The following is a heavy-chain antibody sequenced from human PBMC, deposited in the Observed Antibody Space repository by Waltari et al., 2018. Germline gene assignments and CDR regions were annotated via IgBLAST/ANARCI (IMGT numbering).Heavy chain of an antibody. Sequence: QVQLVQSGAEVKNPGSTLKVSCKTSGGAFSTYAISWVRQAPGQGLEWMGIIPISGTADYSQKVKGRSTITADEATSTAYMELSGLKSDDTAVYYCATFGGNSNWFDPWGQGTLVTVSS. CDR3: ATFGGNSNWFDP. CDR1: GGAFSTYA. CDR2: IIPISGTA. J-gene: IGHJ5*02. V-gene: IGHV1-69*01. D-gene: IGHD1-7*01.